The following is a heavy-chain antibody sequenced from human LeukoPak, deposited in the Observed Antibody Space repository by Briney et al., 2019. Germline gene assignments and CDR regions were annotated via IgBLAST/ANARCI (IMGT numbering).Heavy chain of an antibody. CDR2: INPSGGST. V-gene: IGHV1-46*01. CDR3: ARDWAGKFDY. Sequence: GASVKVSCKASGYTFTSYYMHWVRQAPGQGLEWMGIINPSGGSTSYAQKFQGRVTMTREMSTSTVYMELSSLRSEDTAVYYCARDWAGKFDYWGQGTLVTVSS. J-gene: IGHJ4*02. CDR1: GYTFTSYY. D-gene: IGHD3-16*01.